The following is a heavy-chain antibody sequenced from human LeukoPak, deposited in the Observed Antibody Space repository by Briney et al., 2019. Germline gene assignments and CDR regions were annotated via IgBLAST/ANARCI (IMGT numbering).Heavy chain of an antibody. CDR1: GYTLTELS. D-gene: IGHD3-22*01. CDR2: FDPEDGET. V-gene: IGHV1-24*01. CDR3: ATVALAYYYDNSGQPRYYYYMDV. Sequence: ASVKVSCKVSGYTLTELSMHWVRQAPGKGLEWMGGFDPEDGETIYAQKLQGRVTMTEDTSTDTAYMELSSLRSEDTAVYYCATVALAYYYDNSGQPRYYYYMDVWGKGTTVTVSS. J-gene: IGHJ6*03.